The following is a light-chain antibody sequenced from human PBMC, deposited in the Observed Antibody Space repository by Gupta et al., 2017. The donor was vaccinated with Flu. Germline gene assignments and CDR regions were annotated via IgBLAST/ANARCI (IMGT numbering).Light chain of an antibody. CDR1: SSDVGEYDF. Sequence: QSALTQPRSVSGSPGQSVTISCTGTSSDVGEYDFVSWYQQHPGKAPKLIIFDVTKRPSGVPYRFSGSMSGTTASLTISGLQADDEADYYCCSYTGFHTNVFGTGTKVTV. CDR3: CSYTGFHTNV. CDR2: DVT. J-gene: IGLJ1*01. V-gene: IGLV2-11*01.